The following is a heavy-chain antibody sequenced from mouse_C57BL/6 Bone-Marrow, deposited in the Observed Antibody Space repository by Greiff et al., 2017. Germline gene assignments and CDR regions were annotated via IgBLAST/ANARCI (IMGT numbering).Heavy chain of an antibody. Sequence: DVKLVESGGGLVKPGGSLKLSCAASGFTFSSYAMSWVRQTPEKRLEWVATISDGGSYTYYPDNVKGRFTISRDNAKNNLYLQMSHLKSEDTAMYYCARAKGAMDYWGQGTSVTVSS. V-gene: IGHV5-4*03. CDR1: GFTFSSYA. J-gene: IGHJ4*01. CDR3: ARAKGAMDY. CDR2: ISDGGSYT.